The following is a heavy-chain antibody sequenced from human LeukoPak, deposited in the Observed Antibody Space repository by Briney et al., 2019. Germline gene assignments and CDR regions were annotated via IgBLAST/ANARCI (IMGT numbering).Heavy chain of an antibody. CDR2: IYYSGST. CDR3: ARDVGGTTGTLIDY. D-gene: IGHD1-1*01. Sequence: SETLSLTCTVSGGSVSSVSYYWSWIRQPPGKGLEWIGYIYYSGSTNYNPSLKSRVNISVDTSENQFSLTLSSVTAADTAVYYCARDVGGTTGTLIDYSGQGSLVTVSS. J-gene: IGHJ4*02. CDR1: GGSVSSVSYY. V-gene: IGHV4-61*01.